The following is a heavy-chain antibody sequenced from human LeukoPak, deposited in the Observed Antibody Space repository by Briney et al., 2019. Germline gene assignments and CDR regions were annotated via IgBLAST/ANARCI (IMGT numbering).Heavy chain of an antibody. V-gene: IGHV1-8*03. CDR2: MNPNSGNT. CDR3: ARGKILTGYSLGY. Sequence: VASVKVSCKASGYTFTGYYMHWVRQAPGQGLEWMGWMNPNSGNTGYAQKFQGRVTITRNTSISTAYMELSSLRSEDTAVYYCARGKILTGYSLGYWGQGTLVTVSS. CDR1: GYTFTGYY. D-gene: IGHD3-9*01. J-gene: IGHJ4*02.